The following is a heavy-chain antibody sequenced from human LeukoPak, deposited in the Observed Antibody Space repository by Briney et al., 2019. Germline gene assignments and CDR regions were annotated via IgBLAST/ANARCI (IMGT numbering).Heavy chain of an antibody. CDR1: GFTFSSYG. J-gene: IGHJ4*02. Sequence: GGSLRLSCAASGFTFSSYGMPWVRQAPGKGLEWVAVISYDGSNKYYADSVKGRFTISRDNSKNTLYLQMNSLRAEDTAVYYCAKDRERYSSSWYSFFDYWGQGTLATVSS. CDR2: ISYDGSNK. CDR3: AKDRERYSSSWYSFFDY. V-gene: IGHV3-30*18. D-gene: IGHD6-13*01.